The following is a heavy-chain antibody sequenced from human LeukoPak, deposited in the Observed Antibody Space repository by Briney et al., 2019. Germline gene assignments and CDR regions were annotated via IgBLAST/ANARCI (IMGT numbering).Heavy chain of an antibody. D-gene: IGHD3-10*01. CDR3: AKQVTCDTTTCYSGMPPDY. CDR1: GFPLSRYA. V-gene: IGHV3-23*01. J-gene: IGHJ4*02. CDR2: ISGNDGSR. Sequence: GGSLRLSCAASGFPLSRYAMSWVQQSPEPGLEWVSVISGNDGSRYYADSVQGRFIISRDDSRNTVYLQINNPRPEDTAVYYCAKQVTCDTTTCYSGMPPDYWGQGTLDTVSS.